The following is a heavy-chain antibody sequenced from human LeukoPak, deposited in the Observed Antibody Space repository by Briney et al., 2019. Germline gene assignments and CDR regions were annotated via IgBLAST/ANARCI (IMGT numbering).Heavy chain of an antibody. J-gene: IGHJ4*02. CDR2: IYYSGST. CDR3: ARSPRDDYGDYFDY. Sequence: PSETLSLTCTVSGGSISSSSYYWGWIRQPPGKGLEWIGSIYYSGSTYYNPSLKSRVTISVDTSKNQFSLKLSSVTAADTAVYYCARSPRDDYGDYFDYWGQGTLVTVSS. CDR1: GGSISSSSYY. D-gene: IGHD4-17*01. V-gene: IGHV4-39*07.